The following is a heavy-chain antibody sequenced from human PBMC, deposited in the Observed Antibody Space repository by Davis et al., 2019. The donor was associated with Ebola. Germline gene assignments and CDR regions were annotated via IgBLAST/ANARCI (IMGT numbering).Heavy chain of an antibody. J-gene: IGHJ5*02. CDR3: ARAPPKAAAVWFDP. CDR2: MNPNSGNT. V-gene: IGHV1-8*01. D-gene: IGHD6-13*01. Sequence: AASMKVHCKASGYTFTSYDINCVRQATGQGLEWMGWMNPNSGNTGYAQKFQGRVTMTRNTSISTAYMELSSLRSEDTAVYYCARAPPKAAAVWFDPWGQGTLVTVSS. CDR1: GYTFTSYD.